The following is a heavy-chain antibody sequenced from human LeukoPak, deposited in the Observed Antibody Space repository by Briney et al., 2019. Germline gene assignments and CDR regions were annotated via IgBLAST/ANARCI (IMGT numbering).Heavy chain of an antibody. Sequence: QPGGSLRLSCAASGFTFSSYGMHWVRQAPGKGLEWVAVISYDGSNKYYADSVKGRFTISRDNSKNTLYLQMNSLRAEDTAVYYCAKDPSGKWYFDPWGQGTLVTVSS. CDR3: AKDPSGKWYFDP. CDR1: GFTFSSYG. J-gene: IGHJ5*02. D-gene: IGHD2-8*01. CDR2: ISYDGSNK. V-gene: IGHV3-30*18.